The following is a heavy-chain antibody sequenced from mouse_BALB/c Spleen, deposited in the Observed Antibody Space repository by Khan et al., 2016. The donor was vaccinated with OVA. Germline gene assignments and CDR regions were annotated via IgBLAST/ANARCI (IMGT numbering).Heavy chain of an antibody. Sequence: QVQLQQSGAELVRPGVSVKISCKGSGYTFTDFSMHWVKQSHAKSLEWIGVISTYYGDSIYNQKFKGKATMTVDKSSSTAYMELARLTSEDSAIYYCARGSSNYRFAYWGQGTLVTVSA. D-gene: IGHD2-5*01. J-gene: IGHJ3*01. CDR1: GYTFTDFS. CDR3: ARGSSNYRFAY. V-gene: IGHV1S137*01. CDR2: ISTYYGDS.